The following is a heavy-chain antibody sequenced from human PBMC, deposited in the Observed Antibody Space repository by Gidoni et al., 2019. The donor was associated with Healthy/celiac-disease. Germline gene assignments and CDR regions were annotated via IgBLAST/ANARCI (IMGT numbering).Heavy chain of an antibody. J-gene: IGHJ4*02. CDR2: ISSSSSTI. V-gene: IGHV3-48*02. Sequence: EVQLLESGGGLVPPGGSMRLSFAASGFTFSSYRMNWVRQAPGKGLEWVSYISSSSSTIYYADSVKGRFTISRDNAKNSLYLQMNSRRDEDTAVYYCARDNRYSSWIDYWGQGTLVTVSS. CDR1: GFTFSSYR. D-gene: IGHD6-19*01. CDR3: ARDNRYSSWIDY.